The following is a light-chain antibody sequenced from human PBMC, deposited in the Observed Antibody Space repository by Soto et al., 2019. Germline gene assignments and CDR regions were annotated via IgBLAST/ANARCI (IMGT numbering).Light chain of an antibody. V-gene: IGKV1-5*01. CDR1: QGISGY. J-gene: IGKJ1*01. CDR2: DAS. CDR3: QQYNSYSLT. Sequence: DIQLTQSLSFLSASVGYSVTITCRASQGISGYLAWYQQKPGKAPKLLIYDASSLESGVPSRFSGSGSGTEFTLTFSILQPDDFASYYCQQYNSYSLTFGQGTKVDIK.